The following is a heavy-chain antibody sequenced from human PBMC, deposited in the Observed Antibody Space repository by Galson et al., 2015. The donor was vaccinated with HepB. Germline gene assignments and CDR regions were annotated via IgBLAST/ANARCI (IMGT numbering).Heavy chain of an antibody. Sequence: SVKVSCKASGGTFSSYDISWVRQAPGQGLEWMGGIIPIFGTANYAQKFQGRVTITADESTSTAYMELSSLRPEDTAVYYCARDEGVLGHGLDIWGQGTMVTVSS. CDR3: ARDEGVLGHGLDI. D-gene: IGHD3-16*01. CDR2: IIPIFGTA. CDR1: GGTFSSYD. J-gene: IGHJ3*02. V-gene: IGHV1-69*13.